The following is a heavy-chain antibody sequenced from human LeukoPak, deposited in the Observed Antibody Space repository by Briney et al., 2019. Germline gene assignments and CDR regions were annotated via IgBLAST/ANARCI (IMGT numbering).Heavy chain of an antibody. Sequence: ASVKVSCKTSGYTFTTYDINWVRQATGEGLEWMGWMNPKSGNTGYALKFQGRVTMTRNNSIGTAYMEVRSLRLDDTAVYYCTGGQGWLQPFDSWGQGVLVAVSS. CDR1: GYTFTTYD. J-gene: IGHJ4*02. CDR3: TGGQGWLQPFDS. V-gene: IGHV1-8*01. D-gene: IGHD5-24*01. CDR2: MNPKSGNT.